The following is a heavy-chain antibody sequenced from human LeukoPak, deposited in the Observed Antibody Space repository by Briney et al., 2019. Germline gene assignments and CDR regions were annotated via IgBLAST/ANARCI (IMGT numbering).Heavy chain of an antibody. D-gene: IGHD5-12*01. CDR3: ARSISEVDLAFDI. CDR1: GGSISSSSYY. Sequence: SETLSLTCTVSGGSISSSSYYWGWIRQPPGKGLEWIGSIYYSGSTYYNPSLKSRVTISVDTSKNQFSLKLSSVTAADTAVYYCARSISEVDLAFDIWGQGTMVTVSS. CDR2: IYYSGST. J-gene: IGHJ3*02. V-gene: IGHV4-39*01.